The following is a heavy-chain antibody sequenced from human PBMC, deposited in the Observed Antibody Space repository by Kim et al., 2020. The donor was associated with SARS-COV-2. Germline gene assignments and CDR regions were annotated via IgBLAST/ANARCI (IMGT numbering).Heavy chain of an antibody. CDR1: GGSISSSSYY. CDR2: IYYSGST. Sequence: SETLSLTCTVSGGSISSSSYYWGWIRQPPGKGLEWIGSIYYSGSTYYNPSLKSRVTISVDTSKNQFSLKLSSVTAADTAVYYCARRAIRGYSYSIWGQGTLVTVSS. D-gene: IGHD5-18*01. J-gene: IGHJ4*02. CDR3: ARRAIRGYSYSI. V-gene: IGHV4-39*01.